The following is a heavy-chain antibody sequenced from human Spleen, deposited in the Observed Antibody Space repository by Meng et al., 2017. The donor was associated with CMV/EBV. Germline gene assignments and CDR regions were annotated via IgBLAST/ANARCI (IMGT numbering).Heavy chain of an antibody. D-gene: IGHD1-20*01. V-gene: IGHV4-4*02. CDR1: GGSISSPNW. CDR3: ARELTYNFVT. Sequence: SLHCAVSGGSISSPNWWSWVRQPPGKGLEWIGDVYHSGSTKYNPSLESRVTISVDKSKNQFSLQLNSVTAADTAVYYCARELTYNFVTWGQGMLVTVSS. CDR2: VYHSGST. J-gene: IGHJ4*02.